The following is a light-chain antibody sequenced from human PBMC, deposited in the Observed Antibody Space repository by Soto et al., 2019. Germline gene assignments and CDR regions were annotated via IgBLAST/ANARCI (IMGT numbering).Light chain of an antibody. Sequence: QSVLTQPASVSGSPGQSITISCTGTGSDIGGYNYVSWYQQYPGEAPKLLISEVSNRPSGVSNRFSGSKSGNTASLTISGLQAEDEGDYYCSSYTSSTTVIFGGGTKLTVL. CDR2: EVS. V-gene: IGLV2-14*01. J-gene: IGLJ2*01. CDR1: GSDIGGYNY. CDR3: SSYTSSTTVI.